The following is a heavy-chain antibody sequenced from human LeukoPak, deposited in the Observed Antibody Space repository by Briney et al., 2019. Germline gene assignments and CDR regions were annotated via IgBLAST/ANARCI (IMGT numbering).Heavy chain of an antibody. D-gene: IGHD6-13*01. Sequence: SETLSLTCTVSGGSISIYHWSWIRQPPGKGLEWIGYIYYSGGTNYNPSLKSRVTISIDTSQNQFSLNLSSVTAADTAVYYCARGLSSWDYYFDNWSQGTLVTVSS. CDR1: GGSISIYH. CDR2: IYYSGGT. V-gene: IGHV4-59*01. CDR3: ARGLSSWDYYFDN. J-gene: IGHJ4*02.